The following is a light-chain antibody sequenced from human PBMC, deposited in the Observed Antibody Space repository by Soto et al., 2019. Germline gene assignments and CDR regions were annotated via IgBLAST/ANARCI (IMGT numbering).Light chain of an antibody. V-gene: IGLV2-14*03. CDR1: SSDVGAYDF. J-gene: IGLJ1*01. CDR2: EVI. Sequence: QSALTQPASVSGSPGQSITISCTGTSSDVGAYDFVSWYQQHPDKAPNLMIYEVIYRPSGVSNRFSGSTSVNTAPLTISGLQADDAGDYYCSSYTTSSTRVFGTGTKVTVL. CDR3: SSYTTSSTRV.